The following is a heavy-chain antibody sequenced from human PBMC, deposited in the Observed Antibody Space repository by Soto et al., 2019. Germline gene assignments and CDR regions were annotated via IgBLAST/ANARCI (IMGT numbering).Heavy chain of an antibody. CDR1: GYTFTSYG. V-gene: IGHV1-18*01. Sequence: GSSVKVSCKSSGYTFTSYGISWVRQAPGQGLEWMGWISAYNGNTNYAQKLQGRVTMTTDTSTSTAYMELRSLRSDDTAVYYCARNPGIAEVVNWFDPWGQGTLVTVSS. D-gene: IGHD6-13*01. CDR2: ISAYNGNT. CDR3: ARNPGIAEVVNWFDP. J-gene: IGHJ5*02.